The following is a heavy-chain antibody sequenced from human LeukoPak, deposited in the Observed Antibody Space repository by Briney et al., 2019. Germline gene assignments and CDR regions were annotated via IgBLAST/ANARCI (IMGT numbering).Heavy chain of an antibody. J-gene: IGHJ3*02. D-gene: IGHD2-2*01. CDR1: GYTFTGYY. CDR3: AAVIVVVPAALGGGAFDI. CDR2: INPNSGGT. Sequence: GASVKVSCKASGYTFTGYYMHWVRQAPGQGLEWMGWINPNSGGTNYAQKFQGRVTMTRDTSISTAYMELSRLRSDDTAVYYCAAVIVVVPAALGGGAFDIWGRGTMVTVSS. V-gene: IGHV1-2*02.